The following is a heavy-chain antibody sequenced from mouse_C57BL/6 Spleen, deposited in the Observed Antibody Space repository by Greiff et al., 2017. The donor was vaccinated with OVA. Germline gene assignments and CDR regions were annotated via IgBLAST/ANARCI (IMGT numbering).Heavy chain of an antibody. Sequence: QVQLQQSGAELVRPGTSVKMSCKASGYTFTNYWMGWVKQRPGHGLEWIGEIYPGGGYTNYNEKFKGKATLTADKSSSTAYMQFSSLTSEDSAIYYCARTVYDNSYPYSFDYWGQGTTLTVSS. V-gene: IGHV1-63*01. CDR3: ARTVYDNSYPYSFDY. CDR1: GYTFTNYW. D-gene: IGHD1-1*01. J-gene: IGHJ2*01. CDR2: IYPGGGYT.